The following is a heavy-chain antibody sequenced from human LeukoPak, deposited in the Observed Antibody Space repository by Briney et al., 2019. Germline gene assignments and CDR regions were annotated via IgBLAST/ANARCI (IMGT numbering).Heavy chain of an antibody. D-gene: IGHD2-2*01. V-gene: IGHV3-23*01. J-gene: IGHJ4*02. CDR3: AKAAPQQLGYCSSTSCSHFDY. CDR1: GFTFSSYA. Sequence: GGSLRLSCAASGFTFSSYAMSWVRQAPGKGLEWVSAISGSGGSTYYADSVKGRFTISRDNSKNTLYLQMNSLRAEDTAVYYCAKAAPQQLGYCSSTSCSHFDYWGQGTLVTVSS. CDR2: ISGSGGST.